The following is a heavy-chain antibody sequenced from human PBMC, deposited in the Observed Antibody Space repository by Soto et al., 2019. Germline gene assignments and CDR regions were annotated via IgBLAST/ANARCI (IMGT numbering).Heavy chain of an antibody. CDR1: GFTFSSYG. J-gene: IGHJ4*02. CDR2: IWYDGSNK. V-gene: IGHV3-33*01. CDR3: ARDGLEKGIAVAGTFDY. Sequence: PGGSLRLSCAASGFTFSSYGMHWVRQAPGKGLEWVAVIWYDGSNKYYADSVKGRFTISRDNSKNTLYLQMNSLRAEDTVVYYSARDGLEKGIAVAGTFDYWGQGT. D-gene: IGHD6-19*01.